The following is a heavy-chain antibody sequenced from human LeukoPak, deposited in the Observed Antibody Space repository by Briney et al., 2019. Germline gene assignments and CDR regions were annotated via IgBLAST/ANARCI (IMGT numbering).Heavy chain of an antibody. D-gene: IGHD5-12*01. Sequence: GGSLILSCAASGFTFNIYEMNWVRQAPGKGPEWISYISSSGRSIYYADSVKGRFTIARDNAKNSVYLQMNSLRVEDTAIYYCAKEDIAGNGFPFDSWGQGTMVTVSS. J-gene: IGHJ4*02. V-gene: IGHV3-48*03. CDR1: GFTFNIYE. CDR2: ISSSGRSI. CDR3: AKEDIAGNGFPFDS.